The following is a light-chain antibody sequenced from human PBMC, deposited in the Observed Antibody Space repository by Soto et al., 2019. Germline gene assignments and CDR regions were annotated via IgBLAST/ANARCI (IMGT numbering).Light chain of an antibody. CDR1: QSVTSSS. CDR3: QQCGSSFLGVS. CDR2: ATS. V-gene: IGKV3-20*01. J-gene: IGKJ4*01. Sequence: EIVLTQSPATLSLSPGERATLSCRASQSVTSSSLAWYQQKPGQAPRLLIYATSSRATGIPDRFSGSGSGTDFTLTISRLEPEDFAVYYCQQCGSSFLGVSFGGGTKVDIK.